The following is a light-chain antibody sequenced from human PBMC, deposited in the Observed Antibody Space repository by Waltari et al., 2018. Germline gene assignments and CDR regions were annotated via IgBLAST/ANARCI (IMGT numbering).Light chain of an antibody. J-gene: IGKJ1*01. CDR3: QQRSKWPLT. Sequence: EIVLTQSPATLSLSPGERATLSCRASQSVGISLAWYQQKPGQAPRLLIYDASNMATGIPVRFSGSVSWTYFSLTISSLEPEDFAVYYCQQRSKWPLTFGQLSKVEIK. CDR1: QSVGIS. CDR2: DAS. V-gene: IGKV3-11*01.